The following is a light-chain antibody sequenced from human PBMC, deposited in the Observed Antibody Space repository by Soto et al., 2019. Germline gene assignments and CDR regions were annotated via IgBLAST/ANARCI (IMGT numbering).Light chain of an antibody. CDR2: AAS. J-gene: IGKJ4*01. CDR3: QQYVTSPLT. CDR1: QSVSATY. Sequence: EFVLTQSPGTLSLSPWERATLSCRASQSVSATYLAWYQQKPGQAPRLLIYAASSRATGVPDRFSGSGSGTDFTLTISRLEPEDFAVYYCQQYVTSPLTFGGGTKVEIK. V-gene: IGKV3-20*01.